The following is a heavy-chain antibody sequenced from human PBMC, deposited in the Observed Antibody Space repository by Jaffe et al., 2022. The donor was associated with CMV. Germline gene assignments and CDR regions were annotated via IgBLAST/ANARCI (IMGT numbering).Heavy chain of an antibody. CDR2: INHSGST. V-gene: IGHV4-34*01. Sequence: QVQLQQWGAGLLKPSETLSLTCAVYGGSFSGYYWSWIRQPPGKGLEWIGEINHSGSTNYNPSLKSRVTISVDTSKNQFSLKLSSVTAADTAVYYCARVVAATMGWMFDYWGQGTLVTVSS. J-gene: IGHJ4*02. CDR3: ARVVAATMGWMFDY. CDR1: GGSFSGYY. D-gene: IGHD2-15*01.